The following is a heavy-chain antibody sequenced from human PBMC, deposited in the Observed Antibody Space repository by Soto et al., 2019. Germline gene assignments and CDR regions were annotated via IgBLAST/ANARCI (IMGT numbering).Heavy chain of an antibody. J-gene: IGHJ4*02. V-gene: IGHV1-69*12. CDR1: GGTFSSYA. CDR2: IIPIFGTA. D-gene: IGHD2-15*01. Sequence: QVQLVQSGAEVKKPGSSVKVSCKASGGTFSSYAISWVRQAPGQGLEWMGGIIPIFGTANYAQKFQGRVTITADESXTHAYMELSSLRSEDTAVYYWSRAGLGVAATGVWAYWGQGTLVTVSS. CDR3: SRAGLGVAATGVWAY.